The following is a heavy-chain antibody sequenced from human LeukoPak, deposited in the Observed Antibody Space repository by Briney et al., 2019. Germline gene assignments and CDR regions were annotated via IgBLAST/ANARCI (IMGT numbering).Heavy chain of an antibody. D-gene: IGHD3-16*01. CDR2: ISAYNGNT. CDR1: GYMFISYG. Sequence: ASVKVSCKPSGYMFISYGINWVRQAPGQGLEWMGWISAYNGNTKYAQKFQGRVTMTRDTSTSTAYMEMRSLSSDDTAMYYCARDSVEGDFDDVWGGYKYWGQGTLVTVSS. V-gene: IGHV1-18*01. J-gene: IGHJ4*02. CDR3: ARDSVEGDFDDVWGGYKY.